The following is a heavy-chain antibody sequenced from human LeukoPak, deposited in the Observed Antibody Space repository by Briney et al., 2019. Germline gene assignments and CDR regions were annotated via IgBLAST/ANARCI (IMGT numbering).Heavy chain of an antibody. CDR3: ARDLLWFGEAPRYGMDV. CDR1: GGSISSYY. CDR2: IYYSGST. V-gene: IGHV4-59*01. D-gene: IGHD3-10*01. J-gene: IGHJ6*02. Sequence: PSETLSLTCSVSGGSISSYYWSWIRQPPGKGLEWIGHIYYSGSTNYNPSLKSRVTISVDTSKNQFSLKLSSVTAADTAVYYCARDLLWFGEAPRYGMDVWGQGTTVTVSS.